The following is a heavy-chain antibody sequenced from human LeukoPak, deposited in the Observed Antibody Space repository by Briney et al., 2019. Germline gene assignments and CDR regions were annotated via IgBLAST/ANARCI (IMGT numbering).Heavy chain of an antibody. D-gene: IGHD3-22*01. CDR1: GFTFSSYW. CDR3: ARDSPYYDTPDAFDI. Sequence: GGSLRLSCAASGFTFSSYWMSWVRQAPGKGLEWVANIKQDGSEKYYVDSVKGRFTISRDNAKNSLYLQMNSLRAEDTAVYYCARDSPYYDTPDAFDIWGQGTMVTVSS. V-gene: IGHV3-7*01. J-gene: IGHJ3*02. CDR2: IKQDGSEK.